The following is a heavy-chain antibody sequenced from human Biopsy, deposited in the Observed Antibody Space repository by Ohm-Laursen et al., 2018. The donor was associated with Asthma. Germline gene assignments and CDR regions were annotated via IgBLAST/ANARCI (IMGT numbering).Heavy chain of an antibody. V-gene: IGHV1-69*01. J-gene: IGHJ3*02. CDR2: IIPIFGTA. Sequence: PSVTVSCKASGGTFSSYAISWVRQAPGQGLEWMGGIIPIFGTANYAQKFQGRVTITADESTSTAYMDLSSLRSEDTAVYYCARTYYDFLTGQVNDAFAMWGQGTMVTVSS. CDR3: ARTYYDFLTGQVNDAFAM. CDR1: GGTFSSYA. D-gene: IGHD3-9*01.